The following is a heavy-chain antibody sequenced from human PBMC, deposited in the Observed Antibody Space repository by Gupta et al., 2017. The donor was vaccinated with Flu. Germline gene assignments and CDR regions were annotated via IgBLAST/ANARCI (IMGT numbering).Heavy chain of an antibody. CDR3: AKKPPGGVEATFDY. J-gene: IGHJ4*02. Sequence: QAPGKGLEWVAVISYDGSNIYYADSVKGRFTISRDNSKNTLYLQMRSLRAEDTAVYYCAKKPPGGVEATFDYWGQGTRVTVSS. V-gene: IGHV3-30*18. D-gene: IGHD3-16*01. CDR2: ISYDGSNI.